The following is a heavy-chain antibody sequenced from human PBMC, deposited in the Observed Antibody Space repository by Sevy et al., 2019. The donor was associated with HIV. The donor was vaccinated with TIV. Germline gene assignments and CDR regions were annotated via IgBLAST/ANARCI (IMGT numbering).Heavy chain of an antibody. J-gene: IGHJ5*02. CDR1: GGSISSYY. D-gene: IGHD5-12*01. CDR3: ARAPPVRSGDDSLNWFAP. Sequence: SETLSLTCTVSGGSISSYYWSWIRQPPGRGLKYIGYIYYTGSTNYNPSLKSRVTISVDTSKNQFSLNLKSVTAADTAVYYCARAPPVRSGDDSLNWFAPWGQRTLVTVSS. V-gene: IGHV4-59*01. CDR2: IYYTGST.